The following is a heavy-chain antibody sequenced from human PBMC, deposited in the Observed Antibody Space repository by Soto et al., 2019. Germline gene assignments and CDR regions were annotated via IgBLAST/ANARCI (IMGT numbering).Heavy chain of an antibody. D-gene: IGHD4-17*01. CDR1: GYTFTNYG. CDR3: ARTTVTASYYYMDV. V-gene: IGHV1-18*01. J-gene: IGHJ6*03. CDR2: ISTYNGNT. Sequence: QVPLVQSGAEMKQPGASVKVSCKASGYTFTNYGFTWVRQAPGQGLEWQGWISTYNGNTKYAQKVQGRLTMTTDTSTSTANMELTSLRSDDTALYYCARTTVTASYYYMDVWVKGSTVTVSS.